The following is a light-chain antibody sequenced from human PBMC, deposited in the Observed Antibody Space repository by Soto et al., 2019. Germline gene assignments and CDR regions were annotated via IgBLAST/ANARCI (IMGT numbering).Light chain of an antibody. CDR3: QQRSNWPH. CDR2: GAS. V-gene: IGKV3-11*01. CDR1: QSISSD. J-gene: IGKJ3*01. Sequence: EVVMTQSPATLSVSPGERATLSCRASQSISSDLAWYQQKPGQAPRLLIYGASTRASDIPARFSGSGSGTDFTLTISSLEPEDFAVYYCQQRSNWPHFGPGTKVDIK.